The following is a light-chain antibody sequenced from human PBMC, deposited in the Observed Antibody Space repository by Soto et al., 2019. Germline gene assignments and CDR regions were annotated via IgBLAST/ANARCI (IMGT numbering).Light chain of an antibody. CDR2: GAS. CDR3: QQYGSSLWT. CDR1: QSVSSSY. Sequence: EIVLTQSPGTLSLSPGERATLSCRASQSVSSSYLAWYQQKPGQAPRLLIYGASSRATGIPDRFSGSGSGTDFTSIISRLEPEDFAVYYCQQYGSSLWTFGQGTKVDIK. V-gene: IGKV3-20*01. J-gene: IGKJ1*01.